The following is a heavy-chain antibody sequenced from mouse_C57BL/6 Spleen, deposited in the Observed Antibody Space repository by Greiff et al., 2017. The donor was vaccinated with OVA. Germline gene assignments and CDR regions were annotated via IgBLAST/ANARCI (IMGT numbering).Heavy chain of an antibody. CDR1: GYTFTTYP. V-gene: IGHV1-47*01. Sequence: VQGVESGAELVKPGASVKMSCKASGYTFTTYPIEWMKQNHGKSLEWIGNFHPYNDDTKYNEKFKGKATLTVEKSSSTVYLELSRLTSDDSAVYYCARRNYYGHYFDYWGQGTTLTVSS. CDR2: FHPYNDDT. J-gene: IGHJ2*01. D-gene: IGHD1-1*01. CDR3: ARRNYYGHYFDY.